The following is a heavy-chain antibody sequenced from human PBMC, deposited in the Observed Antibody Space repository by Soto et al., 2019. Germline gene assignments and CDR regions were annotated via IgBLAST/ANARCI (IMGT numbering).Heavy chain of an antibody. CDR1: GGSISSSSYY. CDR3: ARKATVTTCFDY. J-gene: IGHJ4*02. V-gene: IGHV4-39*07. D-gene: IGHD4-17*01. Sequence: SETLSLTCTVSGGSISSSSYYWGWIRQPPGKGLEWIGSIYYSGSTYYNPSLKSRVTISVDTPKNQFSLKLSSVTAADTAVYYCARKATVTTCFDYWGQGTLVTVSS. CDR2: IYYSGST.